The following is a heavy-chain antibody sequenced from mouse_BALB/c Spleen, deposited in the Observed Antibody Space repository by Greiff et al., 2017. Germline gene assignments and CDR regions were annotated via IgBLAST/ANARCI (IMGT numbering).Heavy chain of an antibody. J-gene: IGHJ3*01. D-gene: IGHD2-4*01. CDR2: ISSGSSTI. CDR3: ARPLSTMITTGFAY. CDR1: GFTFSSFG. V-gene: IGHV5-17*02. Sequence: EVKLVESGGGLVQPGGSRKLSCAASGFTFSSFGMHWVRQAPEKGLEWVAYISSGSSTIYYADTVKGRFTISRDNPKNTLFLQMTSLRSEDTAMYYCARPLSTMITTGFAYWGQGTLVTVSA.